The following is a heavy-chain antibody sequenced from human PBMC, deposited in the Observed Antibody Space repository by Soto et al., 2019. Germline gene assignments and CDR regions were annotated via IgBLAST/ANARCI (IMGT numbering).Heavy chain of an antibody. Sequence: SETLSLTCTVSGGSITSYNWNWLRQPPGKALEWIGYIYYSGSTNYNPSLKSRVTISVDTSKNQFSLKLSSVTAADTAVYYCARRYGGNFDYWGQGTLVTVSS. CDR3: ARRYGGNFDY. V-gene: IGHV4-59*01. CDR2: IYYSGST. D-gene: IGHD1-26*01. J-gene: IGHJ4*02. CDR1: GGSITSYN.